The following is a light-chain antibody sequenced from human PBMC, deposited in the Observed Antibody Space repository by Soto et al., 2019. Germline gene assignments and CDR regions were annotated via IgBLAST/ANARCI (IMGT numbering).Light chain of an antibody. CDR3: QQRSNWPGT. J-gene: IGKJ1*01. Sequence: EIVLTQSPATLSLSPGERATLSCRASQSVSXYLAWYQQKPGQAPRLLIYDASNRATGIPARFSGSGSGTDFTLTISSLEPEDFAVYYCQQRSNWPGTFGQGTKVEIK. CDR1: QSVSXY. V-gene: IGKV3-11*01. CDR2: DAS.